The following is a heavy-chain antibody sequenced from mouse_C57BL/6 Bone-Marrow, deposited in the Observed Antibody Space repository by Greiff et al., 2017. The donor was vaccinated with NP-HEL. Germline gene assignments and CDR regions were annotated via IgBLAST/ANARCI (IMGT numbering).Heavy chain of an antibody. Sequence: VQLQQSGPELVRPGASVKISCKAPGYTFTSHWMQWVRQRPGQGLEWIGEIFPGGGSTYYNEKFKGKATLTVDTSSSTAYMQLSSLTSEDSAVYFCARGVVAPWGWYFDVWGTGTTVTVSS. J-gene: IGHJ1*03. D-gene: IGHD1-1*01. V-gene: IGHV1-56*01. CDR3: ARGVVAPWGWYFDV. CDR1: GYTFTSHW. CDR2: IFPGGGST.